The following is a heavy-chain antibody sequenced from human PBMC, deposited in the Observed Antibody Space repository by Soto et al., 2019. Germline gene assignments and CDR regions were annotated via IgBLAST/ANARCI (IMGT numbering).Heavy chain of an antibody. CDR3: ARGSGDYGGTMYYFDY. CDR1: GGTFSSYA. V-gene: IGHV1-69*13. D-gene: IGHD4-17*01. CDR2: IIPIFGTA. J-gene: IGHJ4*02. Sequence: GASVKVSCKASGGTFSSYAISWVRQAPGQGLEWMGGIIPIFGTANYAQKFQGRVTITADESTSTAYMELSSLRSEDTAVYYCARGSGDYGGTMYYFDYWGQGALVTVSS.